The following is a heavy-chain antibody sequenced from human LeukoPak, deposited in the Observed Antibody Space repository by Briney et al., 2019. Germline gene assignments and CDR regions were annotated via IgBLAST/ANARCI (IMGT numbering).Heavy chain of an antibody. Sequence: GGSLRLSCAASGFSLSNFGIHWVRQAPARGLEWVAFIHSDGNMKNYADSVKGRFSIFRDTPTNTVYLQMSGLGAEDTAVYCAKDRPYFDYWGQGNLVTVSS. V-gene: IGHV3-30*02. CDR3: AKDRPYFDY. CDR2: IHSDGNMK. J-gene: IGHJ4*02. CDR1: GFSLSNFG.